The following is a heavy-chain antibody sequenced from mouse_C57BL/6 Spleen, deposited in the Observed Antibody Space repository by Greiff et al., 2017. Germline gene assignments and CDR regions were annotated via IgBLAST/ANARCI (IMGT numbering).Heavy chain of an antibody. V-gene: IGHV6-3*01. CDR2: IRLKSDNYAT. D-gene: IGHD2-1*01. CDR3: TKGNYPFWYFDV. J-gene: IGHJ1*03. CDR1: GFTFSNYW. Sequence: EVHLVESGGGLVQPGGSMKLSCVASGFTFSNYWMNWVRQSPEKGLEWVAQIRLKSDNYATHYAESVKGRFTISRDDSKSSVYLQMNNLRAEDTGIYYCTKGNYPFWYFDVWGTGTTVTVSS.